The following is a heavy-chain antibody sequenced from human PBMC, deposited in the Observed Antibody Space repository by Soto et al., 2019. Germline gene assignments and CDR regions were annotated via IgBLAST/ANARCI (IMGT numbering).Heavy chain of an antibody. CDR1: GGSIRRYY. V-gene: IGHV4-59*08. D-gene: IGHD6-13*01. CDR3: ARTPRYSSSWYANYYYYMDV. CDR2: IYYSGST. Sequence: SETLSLTCTGSGGSIRRYYWSWIRQPPGKGMEWIGYIYYSGSTNYNPSLKSRVTISVDTSKSQFSLKLSSVTAADTAVYYCARTPRYSSSWYANYYYYMDVWGKGTTVTVSS. J-gene: IGHJ6*03.